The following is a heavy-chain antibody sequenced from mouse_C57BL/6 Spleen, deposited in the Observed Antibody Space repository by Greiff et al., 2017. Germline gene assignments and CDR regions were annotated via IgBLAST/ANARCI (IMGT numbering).Heavy chain of an antibody. CDR2: IDPETGGT. V-gene: IGHV1-15*01. J-gene: IGHJ1*03. CDR1: GYTFTDYE. CDR3: TRYDGYYFDV. Sequence: VQGVESGAELVRPGASVTLSCKASGYTFTDYEMHWVKQTPVHGLEWIGAIDPETGGTAYNQKFKGKAILTADKSSSTAYMELRSLTSEDSAVYYCTRYDGYYFDVWGTGTTVTVSS. D-gene: IGHD2-3*01.